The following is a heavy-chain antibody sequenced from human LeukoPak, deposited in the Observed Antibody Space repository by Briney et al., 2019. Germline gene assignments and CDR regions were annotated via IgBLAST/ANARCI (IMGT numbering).Heavy chain of an antibody. D-gene: IGHD6-13*01. CDR3: ARQRIAAAAPFDY. CDR2: IYPGDSDT. J-gene: IGHJ4*02. V-gene: IGHV5-51*01. Sequence: GESLKISCKGSGYSFTSYWIGWVRQMPGKGPEWMGIIYPGDSDTRYSPSFQGQVTISADKSISTAYLQWSSLKASDTAMYYCARQRIAAAAPFDYWGQGTLVTVSS. CDR1: GYSFTSYW.